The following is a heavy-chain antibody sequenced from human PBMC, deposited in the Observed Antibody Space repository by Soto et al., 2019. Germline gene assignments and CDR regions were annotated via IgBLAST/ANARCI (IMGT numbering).Heavy chain of an antibody. Sequence: SGPTLVNPPQTLTLTCTFSGFSLSTSGMCVSWIRQPPGKALEWLARIDWDDDKYYSTSLKTRLTISKDTSKNQVVLTMTNMDPVDTATYYCARALDYYDSSGYSLGYWGQGTLVTVSS. CDR2: IDWDDDK. J-gene: IGHJ4*02. V-gene: IGHV2-70*11. CDR1: GFSLSTSGMC. CDR3: ARALDYYDSSGYSLGY. D-gene: IGHD3-22*01.